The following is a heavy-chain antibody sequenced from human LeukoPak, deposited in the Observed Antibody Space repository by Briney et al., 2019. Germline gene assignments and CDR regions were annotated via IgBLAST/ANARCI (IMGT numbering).Heavy chain of an antibody. J-gene: IGHJ4*02. CDR3: AKDQGAARPKYYFDY. CDR1: GFTFSSYA. D-gene: IGHD6-6*01. Sequence: PGGPLRLSCAASGFTFSSYAMSWVRQAPGKGLEWVSAISGSGGSTYYADSVKGRFTISRDNSKNTLYLQMNSLRAEDTAVYYCAKDQGAARPKYYFDYWGQGTLVTVSS. CDR2: ISGSGGST. V-gene: IGHV3-23*01.